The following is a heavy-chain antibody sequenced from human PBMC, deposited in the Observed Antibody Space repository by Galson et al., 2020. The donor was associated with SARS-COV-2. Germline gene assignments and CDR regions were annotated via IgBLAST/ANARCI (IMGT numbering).Heavy chain of an antibody. Sequence: GESLKISCAASGFTFSGHYMDWVRQAPGKGLEWIGRIKNKANSYTTQYAASVEGRFTISRDDAENSLYLQMNSLKTEDTAMYYCARVWLLGTPDQGRPLDYWGQGTLVTVSS. V-gene: IGHV3-72*01. CDR2: IKNKANSYTT. CDR1: GFTFSGHY. CDR3: ARVWLLGTPDQGRPLDY. J-gene: IGHJ4*02. D-gene: IGHD1-7*01.